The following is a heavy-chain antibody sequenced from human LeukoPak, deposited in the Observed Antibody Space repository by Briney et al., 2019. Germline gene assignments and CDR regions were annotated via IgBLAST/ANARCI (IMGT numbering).Heavy chain of an antibody. D-gene: IGHD3-10*01. J-gene: IGHJ3*02. CDR2: ISGSGGST. V-gene: IGHV3-23*01. CDR3: AKDLYGSGSYYNWGWGSAFDI. CDR1: GFTFSSYA. Sequence: GGSLRLSCAASGFTFSSYAMSWVRQAPGKGLEWVSAISGSGGSTYYADSVKGRFTISRDNSKNTLYLQMNSLRAEDTAVYYCAKDLYGSGSYYNWGWGSAFDIWGQGTMVAVSS.